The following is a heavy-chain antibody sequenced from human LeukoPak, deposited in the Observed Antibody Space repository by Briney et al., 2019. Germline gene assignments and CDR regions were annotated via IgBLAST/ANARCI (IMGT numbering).Heavy chain of an antibody. CDR1: GFTFSSYG. V-gene: IGHV3-33*01. D-gene: IGHD3-16*02. Sequence: GSLRLSCAASGFTFSSYGMHWIRQAPGKGLEWVAVIWYDGRNKFYADSLKGRFTISRDNSKNTLYLQMNSLRAEDTAVYYCARVNRGDAFDIWGQGTLVTVSS. CDR2: IWYDGRNK. J-gene: IGHJ3*02. CDR3: ARVNRGDAFDI.